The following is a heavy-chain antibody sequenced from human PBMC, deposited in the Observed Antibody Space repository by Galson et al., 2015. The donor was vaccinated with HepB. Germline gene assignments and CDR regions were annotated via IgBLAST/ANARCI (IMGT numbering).Heavy chain of an antibody. CDR1: GFTFRNYA. CDR2: ISYDGSNK. J-gene: IGHJ4*02. Sequence: SLRLSCAASGFTFRNYAMHWVRQAPGKGLEWVAVISYDGSNKYYADSVKGRFTISRDRDNSKNTLYLQMNSLRAEDTAVYYCARVTVMGQLLGGYFDRSAGNYFDYWGQGTLVTVSS. V-gene: IGHV3-30*04. D-gene: IGHD3-22*01. CDR3: ARVTVMGQLLGGYFDRSAGNYFDY.